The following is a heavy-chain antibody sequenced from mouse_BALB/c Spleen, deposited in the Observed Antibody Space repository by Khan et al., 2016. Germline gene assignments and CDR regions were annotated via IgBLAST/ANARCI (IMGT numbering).Heavy chain of an antibody. V-gene: IGHV3-2*02. CDR3: ARKDYYDYDPFPY. CDR1: GYSITSDYA. CDR2: INYSGNT. Sequence: EVQLQESGPGLVKPSQSLSLTCTVTGYSITSDYAWNWIRQFPGNKLEWMGYINYSGNTRFNPSLKSRTSITRDTSKNQFFLQLNSVTTEDTATSYSARKDYYDYDPFPYWGQGTLVTVSA. J-gene: IGHJ3*01. D-gene: IGHD2-4*01.